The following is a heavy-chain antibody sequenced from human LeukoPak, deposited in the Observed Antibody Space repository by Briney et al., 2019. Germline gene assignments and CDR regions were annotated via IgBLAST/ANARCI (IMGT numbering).Heavy chain of an antibody. CDR2: INPNSGGT. V-gene: IGHV1-2*02. CDR3: ARGALTTVTTYYFDY. CDR1: GYTFTGYY. Sequence: GASVKVSCKASGYTFTGYYMHWVRQAPGQGLEWMGWINPNSGGTNYAQKFQGRVTMTRDTSISTAYMELSRLRSDDTAVYYCARGALTTVTTYYFDYWGQGTLVTVSS. D-gene: IGHD4-17*01. J-gene: IGHJ4*02.